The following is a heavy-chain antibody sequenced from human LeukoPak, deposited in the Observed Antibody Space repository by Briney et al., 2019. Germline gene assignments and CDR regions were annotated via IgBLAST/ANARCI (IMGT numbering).Heavy chain of an antibody. D-gene: IGHD1-7*01. J-gene: IGHJ4*02. Sequence: SETLSLTCAVYGGSFSGYYWSWIRQPPGKGLEWIGEINHSGSTNYNPSLKSRVTISVDTSKNQFSLKLSSVTAADTAVYYCARLFTGTADYWGQGTLVTVSS. CDR3: ARLFTGTADY. CDR1: GGSFSGYY. CDR2: INHSGST. V-gene: IGHV4-34*01.